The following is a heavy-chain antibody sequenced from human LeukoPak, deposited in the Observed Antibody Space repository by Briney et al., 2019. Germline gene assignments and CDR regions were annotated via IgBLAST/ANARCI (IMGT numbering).Heavy chain of an antibody. D-gene: IGHD3-10*01. CDR2: INPNSGGT. CDR3: ARGGPAGSGSYYNQY. V-gene: IGHV1-2*02. Sequence: ASVKVSCKASGYTFSGYYMHWVRQAPGQGLEWMGWINPNSGGTNYAQKFQGRVTMTRDTSISTVYMELSRLTSDDTAMYYCARGGPAGSGSYYNQYWGQGTLVTVSS. J-gene: IGHJ4*02. CDR1: GYTFSGYY.